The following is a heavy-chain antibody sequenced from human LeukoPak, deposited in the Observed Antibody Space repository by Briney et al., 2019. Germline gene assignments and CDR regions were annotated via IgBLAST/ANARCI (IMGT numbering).Heavy chain of an antibody. V-gene: IGHV3-48*04. CDR2: ISSSSSTI. CDR3: ARGELGYCSSTSCYGAFDI. Sequence: PGGSLRLSCAASGFTFSSYSMNWVRQAPGKGLEWVSYISSSSSTIYYADSVKGRFTISRDNAKNSLYLQMTSLRAEDTAVYYCARGELGYCSSTSCYGAFDIWGQGTMVTVSS. CDR1: GFTFSSYS. J-gene: IGHJ3*02. D-gene: IGHD2-2*01.